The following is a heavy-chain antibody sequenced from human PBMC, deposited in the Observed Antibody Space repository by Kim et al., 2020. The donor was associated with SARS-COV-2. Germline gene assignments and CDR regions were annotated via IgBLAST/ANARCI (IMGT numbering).Heavy chain of an antibody. CDR1: GFTFSSYA. J-gene: IGHJ4*02. D-gene: IGHD6-13*01. CDR2: ISGSGGST. V-gene: IGHV3-23*01. Sequence: GGSLRLSCAASGFTFSSYAMSWVRQAPGKGLEWVSAISGSGGSTYYADSVKGRFTISRDNSKNTLYLQMNSLRAEDTAVYYCAKDPLYSSSWSYFDYWGQGTLVTVSS. CDR3: AKDPLYSSSWSYFDY.